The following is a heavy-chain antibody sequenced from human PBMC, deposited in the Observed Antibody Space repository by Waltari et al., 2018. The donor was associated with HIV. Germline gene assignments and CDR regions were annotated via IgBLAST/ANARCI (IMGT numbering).Heavy chain of an antibody. J-gene: IGHJ4*01. Sequence: QDQLLQSGTEVKEPGASLRVSCRASGSTFMGYFINWVQQSPGHGLEWRGDLNPRSGDTEYAQKFRGRVTLIGDTSVNTAYLDLKGLRFDDTATYFCHRPWDSDHWGSDLWGQGTLVIVS. D-gene: IGHD3-16*01. CDR1: GSTFMGYF. V-gene: IGHV1-2*02. CDR2: LNPRSGDT. CDR3: HRPWDSDHWGSDL.